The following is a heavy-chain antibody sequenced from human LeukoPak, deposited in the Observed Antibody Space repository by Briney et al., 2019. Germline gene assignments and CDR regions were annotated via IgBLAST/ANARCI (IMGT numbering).Heavy chain of an antibody. CDR1: GGSISSYY. CDR2: IYYSGST. J-gene: IGHJ6*02. Sequence: SETLSLTCTVSGGSISSYYRSWIRQPPGKGLEWIGYIYYSGSTNYNPSLKSRLTISVDTSKNQFSLKLSSVTAADTAVYYCARQSRLTGTTASYYAMDVWGQGTTVTVSS. CDR3: ARQSRLTGTTASYYAMDV. D-gene: IGHD1-20*01. V-gene: IGHV4-59*08.